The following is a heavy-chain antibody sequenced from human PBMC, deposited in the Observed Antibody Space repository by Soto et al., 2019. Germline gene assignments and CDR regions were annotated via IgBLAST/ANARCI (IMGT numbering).Heavy chain of an antibody. CDR2: IIPILGIA. CDR3: ARLVVPAAMPDLAASDY. J-gene: IGHJ4*02. CDR1: GGIFSSYT. V-gene: IGHV1-69*02. Sequence: SVKVSCKASGGIFSSYTISWVRQAPGQGLEWMGRIIPILGIANYAQKFQGRVTITADKSTSTAYMELSSLRSEDTAAYYCARLVVPAAMPDLAASDYWGQGTLVTSPQ. D-gene: IGHD2-2*01.